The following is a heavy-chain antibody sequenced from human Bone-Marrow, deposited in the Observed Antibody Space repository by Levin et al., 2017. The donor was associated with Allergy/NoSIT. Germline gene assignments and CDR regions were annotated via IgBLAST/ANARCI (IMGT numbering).Heavy chain of an antibody. V-gene: IGHV3-30-3*01. CDR1: GFTFSDYP. CDR3: ANWGGEGMTLDY. Sequence: TGGSLRLSCAASGFTFSDYPMHWVRQAPGKGLEWVAVISFDGTKNYYADSVKGRFTVSRDNSKNTLYLQMKSLRFEDTAVYYCANWGGEGMTLDYWGQGTLVTVSS. CDR2: ISFDGTKN. J-gene: IGHJ4*02. D-gene: IGHD3-16*01.